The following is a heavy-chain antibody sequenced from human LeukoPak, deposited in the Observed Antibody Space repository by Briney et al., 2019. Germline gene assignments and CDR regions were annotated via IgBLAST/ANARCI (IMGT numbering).Heavy chain of an antibody. CDR3: ARETDTAMVKSVDY. CDR2: INPNSGGT. CDR1: GYTFTGYY. Sequence: ASVKVSCKASGYTFTGYYMHWVRQAPGQGLEWMGWINPNSGGTNYAQKFQGRVTTTRDTSISTAYMELSRLRSDDTAVYYCARETDTAMVKSVDYWGQGTLVTVSS. J-gene: IGHJ4*02. D-gene: IGHD5-18*01. V-gene: IGHV1-2*02.